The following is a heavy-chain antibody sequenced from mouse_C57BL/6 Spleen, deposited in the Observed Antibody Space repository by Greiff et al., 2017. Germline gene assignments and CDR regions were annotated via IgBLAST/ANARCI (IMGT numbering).Heavy chain of an antibody. J-gene: IGHJ4*01. CDR3: ARQKSSMDY. Sequence: EVQLVESGGGLVQPGGSLKLSCAASGSTFSDYYMYWVRQTPETRLEWVAYISNGGGSTYYPDTVKGRFTISRDNAKNTLYLQMSRLKSEDTATYYCARQKSSMDYWGQGTSVTVSS. CDR1: GSTFSDYY. CDR2: ISNGGGST. V-gene: IGHV5-12*01.